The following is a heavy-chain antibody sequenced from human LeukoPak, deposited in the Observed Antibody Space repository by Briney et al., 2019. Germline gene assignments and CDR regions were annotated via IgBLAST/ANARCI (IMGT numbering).Heavy chain of an antibody. D-gene: IGHD1-7*01. CDR2: IIPILGIA. CDR3: ARDFANWNYRPQAQFDY. CDR1: GGTFSSYA. J-gene: IGHJ4*02. V-gene: IGHV1-69*04. Sequence: SVKVSCKASGGTFSSYAISWVRQAPGQGLEWMGRIIPILGIANYAQKFQGRVTITADKSTSTASMELSSLRSEDTAVYYCARDFANWNYRPQAQFDYWGQGTLVTVSS.